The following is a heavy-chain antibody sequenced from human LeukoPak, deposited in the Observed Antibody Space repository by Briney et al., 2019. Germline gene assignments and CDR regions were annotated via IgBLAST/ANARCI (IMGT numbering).Heavy chain of an antibody. D-gene: IGHD3-22*01. V-gene: IGHV4-4*07. J-gene: IGHJ4*02. Sequence: SETLSLTCTVSGDSISIYYWSWIRQPAGKGLEWIGRIYTSGSTNYNPSLKSRVSMSVDTSKNQFSLKLRSVTAADTAVFYCAMSSGYYPTDIDYWGQGTLVTVSS. CDR3: AMSSGYYPTDIDY. CDR1: GDSISIYY. CDR2: IYTSGST.